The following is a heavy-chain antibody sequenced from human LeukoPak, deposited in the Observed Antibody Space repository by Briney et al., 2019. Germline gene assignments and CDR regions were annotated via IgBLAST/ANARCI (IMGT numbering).Heavy chain of an antibody. J-gene: IGHJ4*02. V-gene: IGHV3-30*18. CDR3: AKDRFVVVTRGFDY. Sequence: GGSLRLSCAASGFTFSSYGMHWVRQAPGKGLEWVAVISYDGSNKYYADSVKGRFTISRDNSKNTLYLQMNSLRAEDTAVYYCAKDRFVVVTRGFDYWGQGTLVTVPS. CDR1: GFTFSSYG. CDR2: ISYDGSNK. D-gene: IGHD3-22*01.